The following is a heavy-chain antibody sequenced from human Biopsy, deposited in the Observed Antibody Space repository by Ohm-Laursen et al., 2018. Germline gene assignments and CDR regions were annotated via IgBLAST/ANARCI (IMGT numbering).Heavy chain of an antibody. V-gene: IGHV3-11*01. CDR3: TKADDFWSPEGYYYYFSGMDV. J-gene: IGHJ6*02. CDR2: ISGGSGII. CDR1: GFTFSDYY. Sequence: SLRLSCAASGFTFSDYYMTWIRQAPGKGPEWVSYISGGSGIIYYADSVKGRFTISRDNSKNILFLQVNNLRAEDTAIYYCTKADDFWSPEGYYYYFSGMDVWGQGTTVTVSS. D-gene: IGHD3-3*01.